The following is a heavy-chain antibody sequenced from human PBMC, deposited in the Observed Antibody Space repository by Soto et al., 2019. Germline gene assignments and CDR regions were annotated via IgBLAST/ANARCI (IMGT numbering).Heavy chain of an antibody. Sequence: PSETLSLTCTVSGGSSSFYYWNWIQQPPEKGLEWIGYIYYSGRTNYNPSLKSRVTISVDTSKNQVSLKLRSVAAADTAVYYCGRSPTTGDLFEVGVWGQGTTVTVSS. CDR1: GGSSSFYY. CDR2: IYYSGRT. V-gene: IGHV4-59*01. J-gene: IGHJ6*02. CDR3: GRSPTTGDLFEVGV. D-gene: IGHD4-17*01.